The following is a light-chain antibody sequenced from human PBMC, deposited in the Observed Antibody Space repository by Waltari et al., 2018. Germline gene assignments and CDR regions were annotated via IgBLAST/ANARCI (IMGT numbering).Light chain of an antibody. CDR2: SAS. Sequence: DIQMTQSPSSLSASVGDRVTIHCRASQRVGNYLNWYQQKPGKAPKVLIYSASSLQSGVPSRFSGRGSDTDFTLIISSLQPEDVATYYCQQGYRTPLTFGGGTRVE. CDR3: QQGYRTPLT. CDR1: QRVGNY. V-gene: IGKV1-39*01. J-gene: IGKJ4*01.